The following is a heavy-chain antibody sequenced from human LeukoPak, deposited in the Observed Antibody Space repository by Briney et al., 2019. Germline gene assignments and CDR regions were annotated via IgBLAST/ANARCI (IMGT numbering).Heavy chain of an antibody. CDR2: ISDTGVTT. CDR1: GLTFSSYA. CDR3: ARDQRGWQLLSRLRQLYWYFDL. Sequence: GGSLRLSCAASGLTFSSYAMSWVRQSPGKGLEWVSGISDTGVTTYYADSVKGRFTISRDNSKSTLCLQMNSLRAEDTAVYYCARDQRGWQLLSRLRQLYWYFDLWGRGTLVTVSS. J-gene: IGHJ2*01. D-gene: IGHD1-26*01. V-gene: IGHV3-23*01.